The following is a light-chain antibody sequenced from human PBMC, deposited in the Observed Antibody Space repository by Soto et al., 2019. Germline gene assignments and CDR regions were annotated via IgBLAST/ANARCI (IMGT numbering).Light chain of an antibody. CDR1: SGDVGGYNY. CDR2: EVT. V-gene: IGLV2-8*01. CDR3: QSYDMSLNNHV. Sequence: QSALTQPPSASGSPGQSVTISCTGASGDVGGYNYVSWYQQHPGKAPKLMIYEVTKRPSGVPDRFSGSKSGNTASLAITGLQAEDEADYYCQSYDMSLNNHVFGTGTKVTVL. J-gene: IGLJ1*01.